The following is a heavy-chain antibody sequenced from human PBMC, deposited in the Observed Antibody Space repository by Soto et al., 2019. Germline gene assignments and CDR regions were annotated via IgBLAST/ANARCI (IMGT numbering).Heavy chain of an antibody. D-gene: IGHD3-9*01. J-gene: IGHJ4*02. Sequence: SETLSLTCAVYGGSFSGYYWSWIRQPPGKGLEWIGEINHSGSTNYNPSLKSRVTISVDTSKNQFSLKLSSVTAADTAVYYCARREHFEWSHHDYWGQGNLVTSPQ. CDR2: INHSGST. CDR1: GGSFSGYY. V-gene: IGHV4-34*01. CDR3: ARREHFEWSHHDY.